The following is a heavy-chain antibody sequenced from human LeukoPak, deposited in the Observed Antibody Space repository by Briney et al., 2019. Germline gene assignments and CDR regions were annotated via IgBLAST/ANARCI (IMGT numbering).Heavy chain of an antibody. CDR2: ISSDGSTT. Sequence: GGSLRLSCAASGFSFNSYWMHWVRQVPGKGLVWVSRISSDGSTTSYADSVKGRFTISRDNAKNTLYLQMNSLRDEDTAIYYCARAQAVAGTGGFDPWGQGTLVTVSS. J-gene: IGHJ5*02. D-gene: IGHD6-19*01. CDR3: ARAQAVAGTGGFDP. CDR1: GFSFNSYW. V-gene: IGHV3-74*01.